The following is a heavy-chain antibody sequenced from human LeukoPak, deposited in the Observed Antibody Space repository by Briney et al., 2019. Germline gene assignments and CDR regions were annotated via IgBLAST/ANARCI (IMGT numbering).Heavy chain of an antibody. J-gene: IGHJ5*02. CDR3: ASPSARYSTSPNWFDP. D-gene: IGHD2-2*01. Sequence: PSETLSLTCTVSGGSIRSDSYYWGWIRQPPGKGLEWIGFIYYTGSTYYNPSLKSRVTISVDTSKNQLSLKLRSVTAADAAVYYCASPSARYSTSPNWFDPWGQGTLVTVSS. V-gene: IGHV4-39*01. CDR2: IYYTGST. CDR1: GGSIRSDSYY.